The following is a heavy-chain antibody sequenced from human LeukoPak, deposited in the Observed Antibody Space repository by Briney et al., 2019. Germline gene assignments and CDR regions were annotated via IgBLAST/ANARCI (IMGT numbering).Heavy chain of an antibody. D-gene: IGHD3-9*01. CDR3: ARGDDILTGYYTPLFDY. CDR2: INTNTGNP. CDR1: GYTFTSYA. V-gene: IGHV7-4-1*02. Sequence: ASVKVSCKASGYTFTSYAMNWVRQAPGQGLEWMGWINTNTGNPTYAQGFTGRFVFSLDTSVSTAYLQISSLKAEDTAVYYCARGDDILTGYYTPLFDYWGQGTLVTVSS. J-gene: IGHJ4*02.